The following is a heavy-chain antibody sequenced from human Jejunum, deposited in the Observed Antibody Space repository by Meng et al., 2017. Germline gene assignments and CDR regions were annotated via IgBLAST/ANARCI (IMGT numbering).Heavy chain of an antibody. J-gene: IGHJ4*02. CDR1: GGSIITNDYY. CDR2: VFYRGST. D-gene: IGHD5-24*01. V-gene: IGHV4-39*06. Sequence: SETLSLTCTVSGGSIITNDYYWGWIRQPPGKGLEWIGSVFYRGSTSYNPSLKSRVTISVDTSKNQFPLKMSSVTAADTAVYYCARVEKRWLHSDYWGQGTLVTVSS. CDR3: ARVEKRWLHSDY.